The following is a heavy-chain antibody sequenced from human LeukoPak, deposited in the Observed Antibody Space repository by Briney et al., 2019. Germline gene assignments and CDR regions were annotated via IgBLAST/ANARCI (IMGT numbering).Heavy chain of an antibody. CDR3: ARGPRGQWLNYYYYYMDV. CDR2: INSDGSST. CDR1: GFTFSSYW. V-gene: IGHV3-74*01. J-gene: IGHJ6*03. D-gene: IGHD6-19*01. Sequence: PGGSLRLSCAASGFTFSSYWMHWVRQAPGKGLVWVSRINSDGSSTSYADSVKGRFTISRDNAKNTLYPQMNSLRAEDTAVYYCARGPRGQWLNYYYYYMDVWGKGTTVTVSS.